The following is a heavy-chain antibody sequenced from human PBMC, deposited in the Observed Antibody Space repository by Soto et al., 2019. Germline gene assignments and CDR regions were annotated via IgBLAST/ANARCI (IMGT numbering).Heavy chain of an antibody. CDR3: ARGGGSTKVDY. J-gene: IGHJ4*02. D-gene: IGHD2-2*01. CDR2: TSNSGST. CDR1: GGSITSSGYY. Sequence: QVQLQESGPGLVKPSQTLSLTCTVSGGSITSSGYYWSWIRQHPGGGLEGIGFTSNSGSTSYNPSLKSRVTISVYTSSNPFSLNLKSVTAADTAVYYCARGGGSTKVDYWGQGTLVTVSP. V-gene: IGHV4-31*03.